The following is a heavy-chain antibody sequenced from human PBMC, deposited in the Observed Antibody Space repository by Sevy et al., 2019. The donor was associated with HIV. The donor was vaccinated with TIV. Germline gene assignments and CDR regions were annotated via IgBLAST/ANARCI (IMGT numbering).Heavy chain of an antibody. Sequence: GGSLRLSCAASGFTFSDYYMSWIRQAPGKGLEWFSYISGSQYMIYYADSVKGRFTISRDDAKNSLYLQMNSLRPEDSAVYFCARDLGTGYFDFWGQGTLVTVSS. V-gene: IGHV3-11*01. CDR3: ARDLGTGYFDF. J-gene: IGHJ4*02. CDR1: GFTFSDYY. CDR2: ISGSQYMI. D-gene: IGHD1-26*01.